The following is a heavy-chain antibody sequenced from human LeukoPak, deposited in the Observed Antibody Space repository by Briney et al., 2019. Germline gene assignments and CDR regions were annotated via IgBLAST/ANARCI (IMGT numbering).Heavy chain of an antibody. J-gene: IGHJ4*02. CDR1: GGSISSYY. V-gene: IGHV4-59*01. CDR3: ARISNWNDGYFDY. Sequence: SQTMSLTCTVSGGSISSYYWSWIRQPPGKGLEWIGYIYYSGYTNYNPSLKSRATISVDTFKNQFSLKLSSVTAADTAVYYWARISNWNDGYFDYWGQGTLVFVSS. D-gene: IGHD1-1*01. CDR2: IYYSGYT.